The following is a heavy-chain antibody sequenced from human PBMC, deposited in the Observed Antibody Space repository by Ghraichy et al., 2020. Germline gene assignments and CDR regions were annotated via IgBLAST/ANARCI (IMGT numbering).Heavy chain of an antibody. CDR2: IRSKAYCGTT. J-gene: IGHJ5*02. CDR1: GFTFGDYA. Sequence: GGSLRLSCTASGFTFGDYAMSWFRQAPGKGLEWVGFIRSKAYCGTTEYAASVKGRFTISRDDSKSIAYLQMNSLKTEDTAVYYCTRERAAAGTVPNWFDPWGQGTLVTVSS. D-gene: IGHD6-13*01. V-gene: IGHV3-49*03. CDR3: TRERAAAGTVPNWFDP.